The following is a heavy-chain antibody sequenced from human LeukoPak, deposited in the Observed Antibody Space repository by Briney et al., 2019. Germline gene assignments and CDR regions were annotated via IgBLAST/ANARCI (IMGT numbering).Heavy chain of an antibody. CDR2: IHSSGST. CDR3: AGHGRAYCGGDCYGGVDY. CDR1: GDSLSSSYYY. Sequence: PSETLSLTCTVSGDSLSSSYYYWGWIRQPPGKGLEWIGSIHSSGSTDYNPSLKSRVTIPVDTSKNQFSLKLTSVTAADAAVYYCAGHGRAYCGGDCYGGVDYWGRGALVTVSS. J-gene: IGHJ4*02. V-gene: IGHV4-39*01. D-gene: IGHD2-21*01.